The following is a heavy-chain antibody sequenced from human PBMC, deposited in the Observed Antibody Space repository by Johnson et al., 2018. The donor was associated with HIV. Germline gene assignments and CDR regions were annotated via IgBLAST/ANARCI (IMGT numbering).Heavy chain of an antibody. D-gene: IGHD3-16*01. CDR1: GFTFSSYG. CDR3: AKDMRISSTGAFDI. CDR2: IRYDGSNK. Sequence: QVQLVESGGGVVQPGGSLRLSCAASGFTFSSYGMHWVRQAPGKGLEWVAFIRYDGSNKYYADSVKGRFTISRDNSKNTLYLQMISLRAEDTALYYCAKDMRISSTGAFDIWGQGTMVTVSS. J-gene: IGHJ3*02. V-gene: IGHV3-30*02.